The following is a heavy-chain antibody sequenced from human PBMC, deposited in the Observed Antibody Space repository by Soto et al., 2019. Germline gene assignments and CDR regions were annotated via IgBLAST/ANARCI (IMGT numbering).Heavy chain of an antibody. CDR2: ISYDGSNK. CDR1: GFTFSSYG. J-gene: IGHJ4*02. CDR3: AKAVSPGVQPAPVEFVDY. Sequence: QVQLVESGGGVVQPGRSLRLSCAASGFTFSSYGMHWVRQAPGKGLEWVAVISYDGSNKYYADSVKGRFTISRDNSKNTLYLQMNSLRAEDTAVYYCAKAVSPGVQPAPVEFVDYWGQGTLVTVSS. V-gene: IGHV3-30*18. D-gene: IGHD7-27*01.